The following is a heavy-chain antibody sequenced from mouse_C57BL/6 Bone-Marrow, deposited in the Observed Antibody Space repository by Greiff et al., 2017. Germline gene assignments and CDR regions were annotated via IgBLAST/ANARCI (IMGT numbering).Heavy chain of an antibody. Sequence: VQLQQPGTELVKPGASVKLSCKASGYTFTSYCMHWVKQRPGQGLEWIGNINPSNGGTNYNEKFKSKATLTVDKPSSTAYMQLSSLISEDAAVYYCASGSKGAMDYWGQGTSVTVSS. CDR1: GYTFTSYC. V-gene: IGHV1-53*01. J-gene: IGHJ4*01. CDR2: INPSNGGT. CDR3: ASGSKGAMDY. D-gene: IGHD2-5*01.